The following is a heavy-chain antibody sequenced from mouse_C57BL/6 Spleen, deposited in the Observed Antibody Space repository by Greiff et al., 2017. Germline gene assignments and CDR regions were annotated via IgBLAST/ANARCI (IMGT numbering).Heavy chain of an antibody. D-gene: IGHD2-1*01. J-gene: IGHJ1*03. CDR3: ARSYGNYGYFDV. Sequence: VQLQQSGPELVKPGASVKISCKASGYSFTSYYIHWVKQRPGQGLEWIGWIYPGSGNTKYNEKFKGKATLTADTSSSTAYLQLSSLTSEDSAVYYCARSYGNYGYFDVWGTGTTVTVSS. CDR2: IYPGSGNT. V-gene: IGHV1-66*01. CDR1: GYSFTSYY.